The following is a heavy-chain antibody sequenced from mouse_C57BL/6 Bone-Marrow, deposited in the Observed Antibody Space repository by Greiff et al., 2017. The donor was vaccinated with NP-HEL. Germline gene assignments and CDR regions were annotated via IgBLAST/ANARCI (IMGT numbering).Heavy chain of an antibody. D-gene: IGHD2-2*01. V-gene: IGHV1-53*01. CDR1: GYTFTSYW. CDR3: AREGRWLRRGYWYYDV. CDR2: INPSNGGT. Sequence: QVQLQQPGTELVKPGTSVKLSCKSSGYTFTSYWMHWVKQRPGQGLEWIGNINPSNGGTNYNEKFKSKATLTVDKSSSTAYLQLSRLTSDDSAVYDCAREGRWLRRGYWYYDVGDTGNTVTVTS. J-gene: IGHJ1*03.